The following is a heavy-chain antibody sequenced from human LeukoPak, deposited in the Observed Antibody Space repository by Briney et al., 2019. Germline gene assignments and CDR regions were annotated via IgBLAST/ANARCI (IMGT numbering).Heavy chain of an antibody. CDR1: GFTFSNYA. Sequence: PGRSLRLSCAASGFTFSNYAFHWVRQAPGKGLEWVAIISYSGESYAESVKGRFAISTDNSKNTVYLQMDSLRTDDTAVYYCARNHFNQNAFDVWGQGTMVTVSS. CDR2: ISYSGE. V-gene: IGHV3-30*16. D-gene: IGHD1-14*01. CDR3: ARNHFNQNAFDV. J-gene: IGHJ3*01.